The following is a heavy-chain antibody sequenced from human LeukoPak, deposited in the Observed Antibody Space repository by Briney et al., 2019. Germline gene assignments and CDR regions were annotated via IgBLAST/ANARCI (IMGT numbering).Heavy chain of an antibody. CDR1: GFTFSDYY. CDR3: ARSPEYYYDSSGYSDY. CDR2: ISSSSSYI. V-gene: IGHV3-11*06. Sequence: GGSLRLSCAASGFTFSDYYMSWIRQAPGKGLEWVSSISSSSSYIYYADSVKGRFTISRDNAKNSLYLQMNSLRAEDTAVYYCARSPEYYYDSSGYSDYWGQGTLVTVSS. D-gene: IGHD3-22*01. J-gene: IGHJ4*02.